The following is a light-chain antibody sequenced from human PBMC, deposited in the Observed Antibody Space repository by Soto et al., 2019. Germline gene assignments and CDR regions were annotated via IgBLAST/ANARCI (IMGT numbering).Light chain of an antibody. Sequence: AIRMTQSPSSFSASTGDRVTITCRASQGISSYLAWYQQKPGKAPKLLIYAASTLQSGVPSRFSGSGSGTDFTLTISCLQSEDFATYYCQQYYRDPLTFGGGPKVDIK. J-gene: IGKJ4*01. CDR1: QGISSY. CDR3: QQYYRDPLT. CDR2: AAS. V-gene: IGKV1-8*01.